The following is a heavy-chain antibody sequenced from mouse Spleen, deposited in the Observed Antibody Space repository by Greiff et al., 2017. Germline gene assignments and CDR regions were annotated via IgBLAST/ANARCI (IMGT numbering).Heavy chain of an antibody. J-gene: IGHJ2*01. Sequence: QVQLQQSGPELVKPGASVKISCKASGYAFSSSWMNWVKQRPGKGLEWIGRIYPGDGDTNYNGKFKGKATLTADKSSSTAYMQLSSLTSEDSAVYFCARWVGRGYFDYWGQGTTLTVSS. V-gene: IGHV1-82*01. CDR3: ARWVGRGYFDY. CDR1: GYAFSSSW. CDR2: IYPGDGDT. D-gene: IGHD4-1*01.